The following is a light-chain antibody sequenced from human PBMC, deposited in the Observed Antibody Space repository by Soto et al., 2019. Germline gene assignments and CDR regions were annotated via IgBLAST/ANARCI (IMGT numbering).Light chain of an antibody. V-gene: IGLV2-23*01. J-gene: IGLJ1*01. CDR1: SSDVGSDNL. Sequence: QSALTQPASVSGSPGQAITISCTGTSSDVGSDNLVSWYQQHPGKAAKLVIYEGSKRYSGVSNCFSGSKSGNRASLTISVLQADYEDDDYGCSYAGSSTYFFGPRTKGTVL. CDR3: CSYAGSSTYF. CDR2: EGS.